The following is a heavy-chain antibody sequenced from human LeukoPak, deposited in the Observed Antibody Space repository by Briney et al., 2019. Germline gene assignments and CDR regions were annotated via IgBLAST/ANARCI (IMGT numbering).Heavy chain of an antibody. CDR2: KAYDGTNN. V-gene: IGHV3-30*18. Sequence: GRSLRLSCAASGFIFSNYGMHWVRQAPGKGLEWVAVKAYDGTNNYYADSVKGRFTISRDNSKNTLYLQMNTLRTEDTAVYYCAKTPEYSYGSTPFDYWGQGTLVTVSS. J-gene: IGHJ4*02. CDR1: GFIFSNYG. CDR3: AKTPEYSYGSTPFDY. D-gene: IGHD5-18*01.